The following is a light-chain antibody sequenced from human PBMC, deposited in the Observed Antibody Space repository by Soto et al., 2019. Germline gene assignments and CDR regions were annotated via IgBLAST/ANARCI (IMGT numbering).Light chain of an antibody. CDR3: QQDGRSPWT. Sequence: EIVLTQSPGTLSLSPGEGATLSCRASQIVRGNNLAWLRQKPGQAPRLLIYGATSRATGIPDRFSGSGSGTDFTLTISRLEPEDFAVHYCQQDGRSPWTFGQGTKVDIK. V-gene: IGKV3-20*01. J-gene: IGKJ1*01. CDR2: GAT. CDR1: QIVRGNN.